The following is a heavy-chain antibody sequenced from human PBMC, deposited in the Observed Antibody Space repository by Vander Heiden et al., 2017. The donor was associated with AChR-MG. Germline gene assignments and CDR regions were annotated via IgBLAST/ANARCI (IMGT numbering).Heavy chain of an antibody. Sequence: QVQLQQWGAGLLKPSETLSLTCAVYGGSFSGYYWSWIRQPPGKGLEWIGEINHSGSTNYNPSLKSRVTISVDTSKNQFSLKLSSVTAADTAVYYCARIGRSFRIVVAPSGWFDPWGQGTLVTVSS. J-gene: IGHJ5*02. CDR3: ARIGRSFRIVVAPSGWFDP. D-gene: IGHD2-15*01. CDR1: GGSFSGYY. V-gene: IGHV4-34*01. CDR2: INHSGST.